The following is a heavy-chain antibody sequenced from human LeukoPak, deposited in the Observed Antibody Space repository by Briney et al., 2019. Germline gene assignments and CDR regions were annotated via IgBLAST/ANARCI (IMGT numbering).Heavy chain of an antibody. Sequence: SETLSLTCTVSGGSISTYYWSWIRQPPGKGLEWIGYIYYSGSTNYNPSLKSRVTISVDTSKNQFSLKLSSVTAADTAVYYCARDRRYFDWLLIDDYYYYGMDVWGQGTTVTVSS. CDR2: IYYSGST. D-gene: IGHD3-9*01. CDR1: GGSISTYY. V-gene: IGHV4-59*01. CDR3: ARDRRYFDWLLIDDYYYYGMDV. J-gene: IGHJ6*02.